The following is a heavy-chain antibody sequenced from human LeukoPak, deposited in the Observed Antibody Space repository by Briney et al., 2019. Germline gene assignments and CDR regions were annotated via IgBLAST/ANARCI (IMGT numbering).Heavy chain of an antibody. CDR3: EFIGWFNYYYHGMDV. Sequence: ASVKVSCKASGGTFSSYAISWVRQAPGQGLEWMGRIIPILGIANYAQKFQGRVTITADKSTSTAYMELSSLRSEDTAVYYCEFIGWFNYYYHGMDVWGQGTTVTVSS. V-gene: IGHV1-69*04. J-gene: IGHJ6*02. CDR1: GGTFSSYA. CDR2: IIPILGIA. D-gene: IGHD2-15*01.